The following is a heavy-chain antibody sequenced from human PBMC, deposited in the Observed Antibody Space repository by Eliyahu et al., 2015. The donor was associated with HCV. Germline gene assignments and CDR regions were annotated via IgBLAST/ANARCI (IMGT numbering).Heavy chain of an antibody. Sequence: QVQLVQSGAEVKNPGAXVXVSCXASGYTFTAHYMHWVRQAPGQGLEWVGXXNPXGGTAYAQKFLGRVTMTRDTSIVTTYMELSSLGSDDXAIYYCARDVXIPGDNWYFDLWGRGTLVTVSS. J-gene: IGHJ2*01. V-gene: IGHV1-2*02. D-gene: IGHD3-10*01. CDR2: XNPXGGT. CDR1: GYTFTAHY. CDR3: ARDVXIPGDNWYFDL.